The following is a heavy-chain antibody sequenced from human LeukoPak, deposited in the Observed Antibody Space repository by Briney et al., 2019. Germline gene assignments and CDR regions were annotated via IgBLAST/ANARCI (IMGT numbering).Heavy chain of an antibody. CDR3: AKDIVHGRIIGLVYDAFDI. J-gene: IGHJ3*02. V-gene: IGHV3-30*02. CDR2: IRYDGSNK. D-gene: IGHD3/OR15-3a*01. Sequence: PGGSLRLSCAASGFTFSSYGMHWVRQAPGKGLEWVTFIRYDGSNKYYADSLKDRITISRDNPKNTLYLQMNSLRPEDTAVYYCAKDIVHGRIIGLVYDAFDIWGQGTMVTVSS. CDR1: GFTFSSYG.